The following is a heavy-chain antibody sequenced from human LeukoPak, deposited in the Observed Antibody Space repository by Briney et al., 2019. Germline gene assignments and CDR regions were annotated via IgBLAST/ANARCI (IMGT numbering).Heavy chain of an antibody. J-gene: IGHJ5*02. CDR3: VRDRYSSSWYWFDP. Sequence: SQTLSLTCAVSGGSISSGGYSWSWVRQPPGKGLEWIGYIYHSGSTYYNPSLKSRVTISVDRSKNQFSLKLSSVTAADTAVYYCVRDRYSSSWYWFDPWGQGTLVTVSS. D-gene: IGHD6-13*01. V-gene: IGHV4-30-2*01. CDR1: GGSISSGGYS. CDR2: IYHSGST.